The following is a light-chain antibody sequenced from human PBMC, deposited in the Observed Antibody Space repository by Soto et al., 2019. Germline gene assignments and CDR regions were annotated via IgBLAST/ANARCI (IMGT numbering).Light chain of an antibody. CDR3: LQYSESPKT. CDR2: GAS. CDR1: HSVRSS. Sequence: EIVMTQSPATLSVSPWERATLSCRASHSVRSSLAWYQQNPGQAPRLLIHGASTRATGIPCRFSVSGSGTGFALIISSLQSEDFAVYYCLQYSESPKTFGHGSRVEIK. V-gene: IGKV3-15*01. J-gene: IGKJ1*01.